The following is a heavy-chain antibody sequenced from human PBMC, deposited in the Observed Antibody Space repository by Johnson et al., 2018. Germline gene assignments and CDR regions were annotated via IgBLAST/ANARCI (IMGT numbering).Heavy chain of an antibody. D-gene: IGHD6-19*01. V-gene: IGHV3-9*01. CDR1: GFTFADFA. J-gene: IGHJ3*02. CDR3: AKDSLNSGLGAINI. CDR2: ITWHSGTI. Sequence: EVQLLETGGGLVQPGRSLRLSCVASGFTFADFAMHWVRQAPGKGLEWVSGITWHSGTINYADSVKGRFTISSDNTKNSLYLQMNNLRTEDTALYYCAKDSLNSGLGAINIWGQGTMVTVSS.